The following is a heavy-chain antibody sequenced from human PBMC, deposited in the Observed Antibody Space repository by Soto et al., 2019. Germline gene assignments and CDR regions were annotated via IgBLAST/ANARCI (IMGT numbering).Heavy chain of an antibody. V-gene: IGHV3-33*01. D-gene: IGHD3-22*01. CDR1: GFTFSSYG. J-gene: IGHJ4*02. CDR2: IWNDGSNE. CDR3: ARDQNDSGGYSDS. Sequence: PGGSLRLSCEASGFTFSSYGMHWVRQAPGKGLEWVAIIWNDGSNEYYADSVKGRFTISRDNSKNTLYLQVSNLRAEDTAVYFCARDQNDSGGYSDSWGQGTLVTVSS.